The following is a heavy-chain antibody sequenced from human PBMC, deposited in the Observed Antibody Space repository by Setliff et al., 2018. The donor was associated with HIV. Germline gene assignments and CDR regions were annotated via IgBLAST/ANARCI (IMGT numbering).Heavy chain of an antibody. CDR2: ISNDVSTT. CDR3: AKDPRDSSGDSGGIDS. CDR1: GFTFSYYG. Sequence: PGGSLRLSCAASGFTFSYYGMHWVRQAPGKGLEWVALISNDVSTTYYADSVKGRFTISRDNSQNTLYLQMNSLRPEDTAVYYCAKDPRDSSGDSGGIDSWGLGTLVTVSS. J-gene: IGHJ4*02. D-gene: IGHD6-19*01. V-gene: IGHV3-30*18.